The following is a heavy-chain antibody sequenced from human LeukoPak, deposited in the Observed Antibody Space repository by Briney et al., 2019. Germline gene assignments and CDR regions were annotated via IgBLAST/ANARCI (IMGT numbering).Heavy chain of an antibody. CDR1: GFTFSIYS. CDR3: ARVAAGAETHTLHYHYMDV. CDR2: ISSTSTYI. J-gene: IGHJ6*03. Sequence: PGGSLRLSCAASGFTFSIYSLTWVRQAPGKGLEWVSSISSTSTYIYYADSVKGRFTISRDNAQNSLYLQMNSLRAEYTAVYSCARVAAGAETHTLHYHYMDVWGKGTTVTVSS. D-gene: IGHD6-13*01. V-gene: IGHV3-21*01.